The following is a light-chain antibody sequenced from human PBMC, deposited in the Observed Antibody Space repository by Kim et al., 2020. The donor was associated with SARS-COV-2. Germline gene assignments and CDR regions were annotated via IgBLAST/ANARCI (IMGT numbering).Light chain of an antibody. V-gene: IGLV10-54*01. CDR3: SAWDISLNAVV. CDR1: NDNVGRQG. Sequence: QAGLTQPPSVSKDLRQTATLTCTGNNDNVGRQGAAWLQQPQGHPPKILSDRNNNRRSGISERFSASRSGNTASLIITGLQSEDEADYYCSAWDISLNAVVFGGGTQLTVL. J-gene: IGLJ3*02. CDR2: RNN.